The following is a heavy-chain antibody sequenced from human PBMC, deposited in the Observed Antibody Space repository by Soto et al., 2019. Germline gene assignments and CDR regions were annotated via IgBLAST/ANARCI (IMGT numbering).Heavy chain of an antibody. CDR1: GFTFSNYF. CDR3: ARAYKWRQMSLNVFDL. CDR2: MSGDGKTI. D-gene: IGHD1-1*01. J-gene: IGHJ3*01. Sequence: GGSLRLSCAASGFTFSNYFMHWVRQVPGEGLVWVSRMSGDGKTISYADSVKGRFTISRDNAKNTLYLQMNSLRVEDAAVYYCARAYKWRQMSLNVFDLWGQGTMVTVSS. V-gene: IGHV3-74*01.